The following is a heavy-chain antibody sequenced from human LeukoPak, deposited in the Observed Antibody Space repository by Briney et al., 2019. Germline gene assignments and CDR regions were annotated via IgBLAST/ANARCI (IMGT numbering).Heavy chain of an antibody. J-gene: IGHJ4*02. CDR2: IKQDGSEI. CDR3: ARGRVMNYYDSSGLTQRGYFDY. Sequence: GGSLRLSCAGSGFTFSSYWMSWVRQAPGKGLEWVANIKQDGSEIYYVDSMKGRFTTSRDNAKNSLYLQINSLRAEDTAVYYCARGRVMNYYDSSGLTQRGYFDYWGQGTLVTVSS. CDR1: GFTFSSYW. V-gene: IGHV3-7*04. D-gene: IGHD3-22*01.